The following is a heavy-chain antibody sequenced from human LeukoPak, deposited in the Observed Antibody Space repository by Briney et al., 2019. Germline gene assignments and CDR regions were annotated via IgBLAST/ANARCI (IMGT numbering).Heavy chain of an antibody. J-gene: IGHJ4*02. CDR1: GFTFRTYA. V-gene: IGHV3-30*02. D-gene: IGHD3-3*01. CDR2: IRYDGETQ. Sequence: GGSLRLSCAASGFTFRTYALHWVRQAPGKGLEWVAFIRYDGETQHYADSVKGRFTVSRDNSKNTLYLQMNSLRAEDTAVYYCAKARADLDFDYWGQGTLVTVSS. CDR3: AKARADLDFDY.